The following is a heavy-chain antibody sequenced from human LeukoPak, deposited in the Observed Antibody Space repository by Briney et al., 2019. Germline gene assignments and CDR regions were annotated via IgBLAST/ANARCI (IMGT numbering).Heavy chain of an antibody. D-gene: IGHD5/OR15-5a*01. Sequence: GGSLRLSCAASGFTFSGYWMHWVRQAPGKGLVWVSRIYSDGSSTNYADSVKGRFTSSRDNAKNALFLQMNSLRAEDTAVYYCIRGGSTYFQHWGQGTLVTVSS. V-gene: IGHV3-74*01. J-gene: IGHJ1*01. CDR3: IRGGSTYFQH. CDR2: IYSDGSST. CDR1: GFTFSGYW.